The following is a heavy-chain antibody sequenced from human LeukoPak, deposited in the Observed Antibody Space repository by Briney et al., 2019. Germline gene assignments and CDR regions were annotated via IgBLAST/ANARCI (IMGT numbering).Heavy chain of an antibody. D-gene: IGHD3-9*01. CDR3: ARGECYDILTGSCAPDL. V-gene: IGHV1-69*13. Sequence: GASVKVSCKASGGTFSSYAISWVRQAPGQGLEWMGGIIPIFGTANYAQKFQGRVTITADESTSTAYMELSSLRSEDTAVYYCARGECYDILTGSCAPDLWGRGTLVTVSS. J-gene: IGHJ2*01. CDR2: IIPIFGTA. CDR1: GGTFSSYA.